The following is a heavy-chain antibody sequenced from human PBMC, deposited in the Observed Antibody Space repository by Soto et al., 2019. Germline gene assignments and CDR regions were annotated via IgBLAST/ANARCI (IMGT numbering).Heavy chain of an antibody. Sequence: ASVKVSCKASGYTFVDYALHWVRQAPGQGLEWVGWMNPKTGNIKSSHKFEDRVSITRDTATSTAYMELSGLRSEDTAVYFCTREAVVAENWFDPWGQGPLITFSS. CDR2: MNPKTGNI. J-gene: IGHJ5*02. CDR1: GYTFVDYA. V-gene: IGHV1-3*01. D-gene: IGHD3-22*01. CDR3: TREAVVAENWFDP.